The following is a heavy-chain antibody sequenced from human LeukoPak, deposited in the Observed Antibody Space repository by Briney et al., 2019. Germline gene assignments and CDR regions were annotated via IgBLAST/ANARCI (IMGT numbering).Heavy chain of an antibody. Sequence: ASVKVSCKASGYTFTSYDINWVRQAPEQGLEWMGWMNPNSGNTGYAQKFQGRVTMTRNTSISTAYMELSSLRSEDTAVYYCASGYCSGGSCYSHARWFDPWGQGTLVTVSS. CDR3: ASGYCSGGSCYSHARWFDP. CDR2: MNPNSGNT. D-gene: IGHD2-15*01. CDR1: GYTFTSYD. J-gene: IGHJ5*02. V-gene: IGHV1-8*01.